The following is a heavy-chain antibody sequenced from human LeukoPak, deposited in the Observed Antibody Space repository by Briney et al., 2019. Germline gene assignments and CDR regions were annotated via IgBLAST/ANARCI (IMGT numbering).Heavy chain of an antibody. V-gene: IGHV4-61*02. J-gene: IGHJ4*02. CDR3: ARAGAPNSPFDY. Sequence: SETLSLTCTVSGGSISSGSYYWSWIRQPAGKGLEWIGRIYTSGSTNYNPSLKSRVTISVDTSKNQFSLNLSSVTAADTAVYYCARAGAPNSPFDYWGQGTLVTVSS. D-gene: IGHD3-10*01. CDR1: GGSISSGSYY. CDR2: IYTSGST.